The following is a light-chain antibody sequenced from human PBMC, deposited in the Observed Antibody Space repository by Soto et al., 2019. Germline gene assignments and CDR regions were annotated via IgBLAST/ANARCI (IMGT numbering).Light chain of an antibody. CDR3: CSYAGSYTFPYV. J-gene: IGLJ1*01. CDR1: SSDVGGYNY. CDR2: DVS. V-gene: IGLV2-11*01. Sequence: QSVLTQPRSVSGAPGQAFTISCTGTSSDVGGYNYVSWYQQHPGKAPKVMIYDVSKRPSGVPDRFSGSKSGNTASLTISGLQAEDEADYYCCSYAGSYTFPYVFGTGTKVTVL.